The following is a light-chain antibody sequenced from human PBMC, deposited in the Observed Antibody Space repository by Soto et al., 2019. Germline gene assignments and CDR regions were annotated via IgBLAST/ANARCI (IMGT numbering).Light chain of an antibody. CDR1: QSVLYSSNNKNY. V-gene: IGKV4-1*01. J-gene: IGKJ4*01. Sequence: DIVMTQSPDSLAVSLGERATINCKSSQSVLYSSNNKNYLAWYQQKPGQPPKLLIYWASTRESGVPDRFSGSESGTDFTLTVSSLQAEDGAVYYCQQYYSTPLTFGGGNKVEIK. CDR3: QQYYSTPLT. CDR2: WAS.